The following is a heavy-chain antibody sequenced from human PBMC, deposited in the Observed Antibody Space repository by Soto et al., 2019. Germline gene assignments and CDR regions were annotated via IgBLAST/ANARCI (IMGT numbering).Heavy chain of an antibody. V-gene: IGHV3-11*01. Sequence: PGGSLRLSCAASGFTFSDYYMTWIRQPPGKGLEWVSYISGSGTTIYYADSVKGRFTVSRDNARNSPYLQMNSLRAEDTAFYYCASDPYYYASGYWGQGTLVTVSS. D-gene: IGHD3-10*01. J-gene: IGHJ4*02. CDR3: ASDPYYYASGY. CDR1: GFTFSDYY. CDR2: ISGSGTTI.